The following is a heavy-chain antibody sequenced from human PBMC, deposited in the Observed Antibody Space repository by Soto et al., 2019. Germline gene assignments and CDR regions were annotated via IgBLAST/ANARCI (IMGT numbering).Heavy chain of an antibody. V-gene: IGHV4-59*01. Sequence: SETLSLSCTVSGGSISSYYWSWIRQPPGKGLEWIGYIYYSGSTNYNPSLKSRVTISVDTSKNQFSLKLSSVTAADTAVYYCARDHLDYGDLKPHYYGMDVWGQGTTVTVSS. CDR1: GGSISSYY. J-gene: IGHJ6*02. D-gene: IGHD4-17*01. CDR3: ARDHLDYGDLKPHYYGMDV. CDR2: IYYSGST.